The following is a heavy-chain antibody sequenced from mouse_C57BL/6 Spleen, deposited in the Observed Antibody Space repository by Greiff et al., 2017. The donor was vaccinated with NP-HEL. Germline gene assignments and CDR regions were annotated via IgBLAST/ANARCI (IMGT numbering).Heavy chain of an antibody. Sequence: EVKLMESGPGLVKPSQSLSLTCSVTGYSITSGYYWNWIRQFPGNKLEWMGYISYDGSNNYNPSLKNRISITRDTSKNQFFLKLNSVTTEDTATYYCARESPPYYYGSSSHYYAMDYWGQGTSVTVSS. D-gene: IGHD1-1*01. CDR3: ARESPPYYYGSSSHYYAMDY. CDR2: ISYDGSN. CDR1: GYSITSGYY. J-gene: IGHJ4*01. V-gene: IGHV3-6*01.